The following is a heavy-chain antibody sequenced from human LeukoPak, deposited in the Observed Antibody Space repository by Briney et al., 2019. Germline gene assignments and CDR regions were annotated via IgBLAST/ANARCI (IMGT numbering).Heavy chain of an antibody. J-gene: IGHJ4*02. D-gene: IGHD2-15*01. CDR3: AKGSRSGGSYYFDY. V-gene: IGHV3-23*01. Sequence: GSLRLSCAASGFTFSNYAVGWVNQPPGKGLEWVSTFTGSGGSTYYADSVKGRFTISRDNSKNTLYLQMNSLRAEDTAVYYCAKGSRSGGSYYFDYWGQGTLVTVSS. CDR1: GFTFSNYA. CDR2: FTGSGGST.